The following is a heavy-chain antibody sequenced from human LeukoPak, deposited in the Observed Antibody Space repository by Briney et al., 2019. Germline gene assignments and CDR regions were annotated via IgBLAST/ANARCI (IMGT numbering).Heavy chain of an antibody. CDR2: IYYSGST. Sequence: SSETLSLTCTVSGGSISSYYWSWIRQPPGKGLEWIGYIYYSGSTYYNPSLKSRVTISVDTSKNQFSLKLSSVTAADTAVYYCARGDYGEGQLDYWGQGTLVTVSS. D-gene: IGHD4-17*01. V-gene: IGHV4-59*08. CDR1: GGSISSYY. J-gene: IGHJ4*02. CDR3: ARGDYGEGQLDY.